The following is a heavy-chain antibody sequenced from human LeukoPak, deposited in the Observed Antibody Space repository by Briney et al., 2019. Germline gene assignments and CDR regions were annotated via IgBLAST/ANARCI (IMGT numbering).Heavy chain of an antibody. CDR3: ARVGPSSASMTPAYGMDV. V-gene: IGHV3-20*04. J-gene: IGHJ6*02. CDR1: GFTFDDYG. Sequence: PGGSLSLSCAASGFTFDDYGMSWVRQAPAKGLEWVSGINWNGGSTGYADSVKGRFTISRDNAKNSLYLQMNSLRAEDTALYYCARVGPSSASMTPAYGMDVWGQGTTVTVSS. D-gene: IGHD2/OR15-2a*01. CDR2: INWNGGST.